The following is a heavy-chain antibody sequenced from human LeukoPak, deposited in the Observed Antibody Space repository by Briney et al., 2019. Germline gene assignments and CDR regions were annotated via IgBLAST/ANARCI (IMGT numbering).Heavy chain of an antibody. CDR1: GFTFDDYA. V-gene: IGHV3-9*01. J-gene: IGHJ4*02. Sequence: GGSLRLSCAASGFTFDDYAMHWVRQAPGKGLEWVSGISWNSGSIGYADSVKGRFTISRDNAKNSLYLQTNSLRAEDTALYYCAKDSSSWSTLEDWGQGTLVTVSS. D-gene: IGHD6-13*01. CDR2: ISWNSGSI. CDR3: AKDSSSWSTLED.